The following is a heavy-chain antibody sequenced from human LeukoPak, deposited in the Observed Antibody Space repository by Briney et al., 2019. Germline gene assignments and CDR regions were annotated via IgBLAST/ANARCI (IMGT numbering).Heavy chain of an antibody. CDR1: GGPISSYY. Sequence: SETLSLTCTVSGGPISSYYWSWIRQTPGKGVEWIGYTHHSGNNNYNPSLKSRVAISQDMSKNRFSLRLTSVTAADTAVYYCARSGGWVTAYWYFEVWGRGTLVTVSS. J-gene: IGHJ2*01. CDR2: THHSGNN. V-gene: IGHV4-59*01. CDR3: ARSGGWVTAYWYFEV. D-gene: IGHD2-21*02.